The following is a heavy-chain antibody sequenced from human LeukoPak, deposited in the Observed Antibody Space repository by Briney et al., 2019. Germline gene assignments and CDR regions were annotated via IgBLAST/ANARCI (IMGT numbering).Heavy chain of an antibody. CDR1: GYTFTSYG. D-gene: IGHD2-21*01. CDR2: ISAYNGNT. Sequence: ASVKVSCKASGYTFTSYGISWVRQAPGQGLEWMGWISAYNGNTNYAQKLQGRVTMTTDTSTSTAYMELRSLRSDDTAVSYCARDLRDDCGNNCIYWGSLDYWGQGTLVTVSS. V-gene: IGHV1-18*01. J-gene: IGHJ4*02. CDR3: ARDLRDDCGNNCIYWGSLDY.